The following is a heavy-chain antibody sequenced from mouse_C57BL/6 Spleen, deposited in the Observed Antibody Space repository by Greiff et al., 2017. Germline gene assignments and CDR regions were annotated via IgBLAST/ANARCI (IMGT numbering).Heavy chain of an antibody. J-gene: IGHJ1*03. CDR2: ISSGGSYT. CDR1: GFTFSSYG. D-gene: IGHD1-1*01. Sequence: EVQVVESGGDLVKPGGSLKLSCAASGFTFSSYGMSWVRQTPDKRLEWVATISSGGSYTYYPDRVKGRFSISRDNAKNTLYLQMSSLKSEDTAMYYCARQGVITTVVATHWYFDVWGTGTTVTVSS. CDR3: ARQGVITTVVATHWYFDV. V-gene: IGHV5-6*01.